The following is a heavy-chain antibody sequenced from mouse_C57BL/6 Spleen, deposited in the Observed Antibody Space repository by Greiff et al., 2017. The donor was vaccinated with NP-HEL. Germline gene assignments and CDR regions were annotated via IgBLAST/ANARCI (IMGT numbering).Heavy chain of an antibody. V-gene: IGHV1-81*01. CDR3: ARRAYYDYGRAMDY. CDR1: GYTFTSYG. Sequence: QVQLQQSGAELARPGASVKLSCKASGYTFTSYGISWVKQRTGPGLEWIGEIYPRSGNTYYNEKFKGKATLTADKSSSTAYMELRSLTSEDSAVYFCARRAYYDYGRAMDYWGQGTSVTVSS. J-gene: IGHJ4*01. CDR2: IYPRSGNT. D-gene: IGHD2-4*01.